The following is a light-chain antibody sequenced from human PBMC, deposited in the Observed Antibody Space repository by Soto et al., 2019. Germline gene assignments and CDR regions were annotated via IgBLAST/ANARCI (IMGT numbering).Light chain of an antibody. Sequence: DIQMTQSPSTLSASVGDRVTITCRASQSISSWLAWYQQKPGKAPKLLIYKASSLESGVPSRFSGSGSGTEFTLTISSLQPDDFATYYCQQYNCYWRTFGQGTKVDIK. CDR2: KAS. J-gene: IGKJ1*01. CDR3: QQYNCYWRT. V-gene: IGKV1-5*03. CDR1: QSISSW.